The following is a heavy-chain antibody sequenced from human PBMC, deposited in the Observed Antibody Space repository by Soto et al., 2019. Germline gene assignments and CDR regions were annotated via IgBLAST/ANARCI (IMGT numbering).Heavy chain of an antibody. D-gene: IGHD6-19*01. CDR3: AKDRSENFWVYYYAMDV. V-gene: IGHV3-23*01. CDR2: ISGSSSGT. J-gene: IGHJ6*02. CDR1: GFNFGAYA. Sequence: HPGGSLRLSCYASGFNFGAYAMSWVRQAPGKGLEWVSGISGSSSGTYYTDSVKGRFTISRDNSKNTVYLQMNSLRGEDTAVYYCAKDRSENFWVYYYAMDVWGQGTAVTVSS.